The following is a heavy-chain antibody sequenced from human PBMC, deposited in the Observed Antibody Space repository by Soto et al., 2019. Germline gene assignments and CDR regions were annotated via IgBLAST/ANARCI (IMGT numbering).Heavy chain of an antibody. J-gene: IGHJ4*02. D-gene: IGHD1-26*01. V-gene: IGHV3-15*01. Sequence: PGGSLRLSCAASGFTFSNAWMSWVRQAPGKGLEWVGRIKSKTDGGTTDYAAPVKGRFTISRDDSKNTLYLQMNSLKTEDTAVHYCTTDLPSYSGSYDRIDYWGQGTLVTVSS. CDR1: GFTFSNAW. CDR3: TTDLPSYSGSYDRIDY. CDR2: IKSKTDGGTT.